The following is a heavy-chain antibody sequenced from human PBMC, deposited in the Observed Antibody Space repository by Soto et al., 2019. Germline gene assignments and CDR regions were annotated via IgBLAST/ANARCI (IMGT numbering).Heavy chain of an antibody. CDR1: GYTFTNSA. D-gene: IGHD3-3*01. CDR3: ARSQRFLEWLLLPPLYYFDY. V-gene: IGHV1-3*01. J-gene: IGHJ4*02. CDR2: INAGNGNK. Sequence: GASVKVSRKASGYTFTNSAMHLVRQAPGQRLEWMGWINAGNGNKKYSQKFQGRVTITRDTSASTAYMELSSLRSEDTAVYYCARSQRFLEWLLLPPLYYFDYWGQGTLVTVSS.